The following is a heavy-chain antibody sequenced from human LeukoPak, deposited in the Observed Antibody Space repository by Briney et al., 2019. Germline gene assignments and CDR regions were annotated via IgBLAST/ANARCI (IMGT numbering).Heavy chain of an antibody. J-gene: IGHJ4*02. Sequence: SETLSLTCTVSGGSISSSSYYWGWIRQPPGKGLEWIGEINHSGSTNYNPSLKSRVTISVDTSKNQFSLKLSSVTAADTAVYYCARRMAGRGSGRIRTFDYWGQGTLVTVSS. CDR2: INHSGST. D-gene: IGHD6-19*01. V-gene: IGHV4-39*07. CDR1: GGSISSSSYY. CDR3: ARRMAGRGSGRIRTFDY.